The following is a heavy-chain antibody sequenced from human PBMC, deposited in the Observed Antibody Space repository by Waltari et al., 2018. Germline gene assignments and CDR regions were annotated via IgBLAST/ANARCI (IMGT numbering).Heavy chain of an antibody. CDR3: ARARPPGIAAAGRFDY. Sequence: QVQLQESGPGLVKPSETLSLTCTVSGYSISSGYYWGWIRQPPGKGLEWIGNIYHSGSTYYNPSLKSRVTISVDTSKNRFSLKLSSVTAADTAVYYCARARPPGIAAAGRFDYWGQGTLVAVSS. CDR1: GYSISSGYY. CDR2: IYHSGST. D-gene: IGHD6-13*01. J-gene: IGHJ4*02. V-gene: IGHV4-38-2*02.